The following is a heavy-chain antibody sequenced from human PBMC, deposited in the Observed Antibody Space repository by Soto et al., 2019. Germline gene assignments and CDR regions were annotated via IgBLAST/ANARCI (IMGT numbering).Heavy chain of an antibody. CDR2: TSYTGNT. J-gene: IGHJ4*02. CDR3: ARKHYSGFDL. CDR1: GGSVTSHH. D-gene: IGHD4-4*01. Sequence: PSETLSLTCFVSGGSVTSHHWSWIRHFPGQGLEWIAYTSYTGNTNYNPSLQSRVTISLDTSKNQLSLRLASATAADTAVYYCARKHYSGFDLWGQGVLVTVSS. V-gene: IGHV4-59*02.